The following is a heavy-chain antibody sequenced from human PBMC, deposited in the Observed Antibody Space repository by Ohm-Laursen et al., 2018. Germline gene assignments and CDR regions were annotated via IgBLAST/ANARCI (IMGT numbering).Heavy chain of an antibody. CDR1: GFTFSSFP. D-gene: IGHD5/OR15-5a*01. CDR3: AKGVPGSLDY. Sequence: SLRLSCAASGFTFSSFPMSWVRQAPGKGLEWVSAISGSGVSTYHADSVKGRFTISRDNSKNTPYLQMNSLRAEDTAVYYCAKGVPGSLDYWGQGTLVTVSS. J-gene: IGHJ4*02. V-gene: IGHV3-23*01. CDR2: ISGSGVST.